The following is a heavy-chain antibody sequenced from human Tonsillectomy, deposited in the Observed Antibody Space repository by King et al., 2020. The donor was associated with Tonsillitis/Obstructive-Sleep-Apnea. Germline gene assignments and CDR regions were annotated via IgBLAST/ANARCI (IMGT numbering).Heavy chain of an antibody. D-gene: IGHD1-26*01. Sequence: VQLVESGGGVVQPGRSLRLSCAASGFTFSSYGMHWVRQAPGKGLEWVAVISYDGSNKYYADSVKGRFTISRDNSKNTLYLQMNSLRAEDTAVYYCAKPGHPGNYYYYYVMDVWGQGTTVTVSS. V-gene: IGHV3-30*18. CDR3: AKPGHPGNYYYYYVMDV. CDR1: GFTFSSYG. CDR2: ISYDGSNK. J-gene: IGHJ6*02.